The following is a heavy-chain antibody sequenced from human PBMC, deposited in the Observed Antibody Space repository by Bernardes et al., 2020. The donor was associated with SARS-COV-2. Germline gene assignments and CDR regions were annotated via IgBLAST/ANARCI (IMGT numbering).Heavy chain of an antibody. D-gene: IGHD1-26*01. V-gene: IGHV3-30*18. CDR1: GFTFSAFG. Sequence: GGSLRLSCAASGFTFSAFGMHWVRQAPGKGLEWVSVISFDGSEEYYADSVKGRFTISRDNSKNTLYLQMSSLRVEDTAVYYCAKGGDGAHFFDYWGQGTLVTVSS. J-gene: IGHJ4*02. CDR2: ISFDGSEE. CDR3: AKGGDGAHFFDY.